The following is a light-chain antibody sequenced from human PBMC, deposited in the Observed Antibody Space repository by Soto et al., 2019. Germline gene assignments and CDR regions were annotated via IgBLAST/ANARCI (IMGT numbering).Light chain of an antibody. V-gene: IGKV1-39*01. CDR3: QQYETFSGT. CDR2: AAS. CDR1: QSISSY. Sequence: DIQMTQSPSSLSASVGDRVSITCRASQSISSYLNWYQQKPGKGPKLLIYAASSLQSGVPSRFSGSGSGTKFTLTIASLQPDDFATYYRQQYETFSGTFGPGTKVDIK. J-gene: IGKJ1*01.